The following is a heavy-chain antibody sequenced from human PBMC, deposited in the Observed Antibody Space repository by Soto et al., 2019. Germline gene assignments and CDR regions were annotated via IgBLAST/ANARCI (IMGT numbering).Heavy chain of an antibody. J-gene: IGHJ6*02. CDR2: ISSSGSTI. CDR3: ARSTFYGGEYYYYGMDV. V-gene: IGHV3-48*03. D-gene: IGHD4-17*01. CDR1: GFTFSSYE. Sequence: GGSLRLSCAASGFTFSSYEMNWVRRAPGKGLEWVSYISSSGSTIYYADSVKGRFTISRDNAKNSLYLQMNSLRAEDTAVYYCARSTFYGGEYYYYGMDVWGQGTTVTVSS.